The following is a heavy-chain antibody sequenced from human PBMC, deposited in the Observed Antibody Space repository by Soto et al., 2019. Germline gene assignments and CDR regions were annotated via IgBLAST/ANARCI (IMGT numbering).Heavy chain of an antibody. V-gene: IGHV3-30-3*01. J-gene: IGHJ4*02. CDR3: ARSIAVADPYFDY. CDR1: GFTFISYA. Sequence: PGGSLRLSCAASGFTFISYAMHWVRQAPGKGLEWVAVISYDGSNKYYADSVKGRFTISRDNSKNTLYLQMNSLRAEDTAVYYCARSIAVADPYFDYWGQGTLITVSS. D-gene: IGHD6-19*01. CDR2: ISYDGSNK.